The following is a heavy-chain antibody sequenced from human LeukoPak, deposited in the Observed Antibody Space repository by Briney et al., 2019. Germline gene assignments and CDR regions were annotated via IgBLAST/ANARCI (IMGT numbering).Heavy chain of an antibody. CDR2: IWYDGSNK. Sequence: GGSLRLSCAASGFTFSNYGMHWVRQAPGKGLEWVALIWYDGSNKYYADSVQGRFIISRDNSKNTLYLQMNSLRAEDTAVYYCAREMGLNIVATFGCWAQGTLVTVSS. D-gene: IGHD5-12*01. V-gene: IGHV3-33*01. CDR3: AREMGLNIVATFGC. J-gene: IGHJ4*02. CDR1: GFTFSNYG.